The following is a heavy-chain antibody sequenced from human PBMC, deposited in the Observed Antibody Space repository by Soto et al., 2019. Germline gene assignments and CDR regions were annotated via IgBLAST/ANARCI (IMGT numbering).Heavy chain of an antibody. CDR1: GYTFTSYA. Sequence: ASVKVSCKASGYTFTSYAMHWVRQAPGQRLEWMGWINAGNGNTKYSQKFQGRVTITRDTSASTAYMELSSLRSEDTAVYYCARAPNSGYDTKKRWPFDYWGQGALVTVSS. CDR3: ARAPNSGYDTKKRWPFDY. V-gene: IGHV1-3*01. D-gene: IGHD5-12*01. J-gene: IGHJ4*02. CDR2: INAGNGNT.